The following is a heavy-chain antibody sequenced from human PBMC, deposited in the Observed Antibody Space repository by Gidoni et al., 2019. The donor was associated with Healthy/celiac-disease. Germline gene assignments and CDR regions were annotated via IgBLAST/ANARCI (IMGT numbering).Heavy chain of an antibody. Sequence: QLQLQESGPGLVKPSATLSLPCTVSGGSISSSRSYWGCIRQPPGKGLEWIGSSYYSGSTYYNPALKSRVTISVDTSKNQFSLKLSSVTAADTAVYYCARVGPQELVGEARTCGFDPWGQGTLVTVSS. CDR3: ARVGPQELVGEARTCGFDP. D-gene: IGHD3-3*01. CDR2: SYYSGST. V-gene: IGHV4-39*01. CDR1: GGSISSSRSY. J-gene: IGHJ5*02.